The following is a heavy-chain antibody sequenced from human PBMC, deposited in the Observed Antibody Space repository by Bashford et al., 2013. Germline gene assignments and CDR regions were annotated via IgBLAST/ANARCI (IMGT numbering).Heavy chain of an antibody. V-gene: IGHV6-1*01. CDR2: TYYRSKWYN. J-gene: IGHJ4*02. CDR3: ARDQVPPVYYDSSGFDY. Sequence: WIRQSPSRGLEWLGRTYYRSKWYNDYAVSVKSRISINPDTSKNQFSLQLNSVTPEDTAVYYCARDQVPPVYYDSSGFDYWGQGILVTVSS. D-gene: IGHD3-22*01.